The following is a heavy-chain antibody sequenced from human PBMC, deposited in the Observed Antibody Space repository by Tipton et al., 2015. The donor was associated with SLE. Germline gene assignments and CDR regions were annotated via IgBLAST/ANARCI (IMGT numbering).Heavy chain of an antibody. D-gene: IGHD2-15*01. Sequence: TLSLTCTVSGDSISSYYWSWIRQPAGKALEWIGYIYYSGSTNYNPSLKSRVTISVDTSKNQFSLKLSSVTAADTAVYYCARDVVGYCSGGSCSWFDPWGQGTLVTVSS. CDR3: ARDVVGYCSGGSCSWFDP. CDR1: GDSISSYY. J-gene: IGHJ5*02. V-gene: IGHV4-59*01. CDR2: IYYSGST.